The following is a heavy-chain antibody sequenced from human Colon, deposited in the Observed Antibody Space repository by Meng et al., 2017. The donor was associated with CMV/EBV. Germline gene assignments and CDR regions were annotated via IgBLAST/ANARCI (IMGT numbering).Heavy chain of an antibody. CDR2: INHSGST. V-gene: IGHV4-34*01. D-gene: IGHD3-3*01. CDR1: GGSFSGYY. J-gene: IGHJ4*02. CDR3: ARYYDFWSGRFDY. Sequence: SETLSLTCAVYGGSFSGYYWSWIRQPPGKGLEWIGEINHSGSTNYNPSLKSRVTISVATSKNQFSLKLSSVTAADTAVYYCARYYDFWSGRFDYWGQGTLVTVSS.